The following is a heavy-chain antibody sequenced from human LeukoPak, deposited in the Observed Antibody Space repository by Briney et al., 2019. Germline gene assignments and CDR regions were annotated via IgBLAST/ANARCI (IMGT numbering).Heavy chain of an antibody. J-gene: IGHJ4*02. CDR2: INPSGGST. CDR3: AREGVAVAGDY. Sequence: ASVKVSCKASGYTFTSYYMHRVRQAPGQGLEWMGIINPSGGSTSYAQKFQGRVTMTRDTSTSTVYMELSSLRSEDTAVYYCAREGVAVAGDYWGQGTLVTVSS. CDR1: GYTFTSYY. D-gene: IGHD6-19*01. V-gene: IGHV1-46*01.